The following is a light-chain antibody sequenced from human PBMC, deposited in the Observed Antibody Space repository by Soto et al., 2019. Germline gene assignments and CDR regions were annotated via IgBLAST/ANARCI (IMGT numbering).Light chain of an antibody. CDR3: QKYNSAPP. Sequence: DIQMTQSPSSLSASVGDRVTITCRASQGIGNYLAWYQQKPGKVPKLLIYAASTLQSGVPSRFSGSGSGTHFALTISSLQPEDVATYYCQKYNSAPPFGQGTRLEIK. V-gene: IGKV1-27*01. CDR1: QGIGNY. CDR2: AAS. J-gene: IGKJ5*01.